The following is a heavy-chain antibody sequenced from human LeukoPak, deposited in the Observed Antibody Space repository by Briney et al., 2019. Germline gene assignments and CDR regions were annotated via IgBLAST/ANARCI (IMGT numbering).Heavy chain of an antibody. Sequence: SVKVSCKASGGTFSSYAISWVRQAPGQRLEWMGGIIPIFGTANYAQKFQGRVTITADESTSTAYMELSSLRSEDTAVYYCARNTLDSDPFDYYYYYMDVWGKGTTVTVSS. CDR3: ARNTLDSDPFDYYYYYMDV. D-gene: IGHD5-18*01. J-gene: IGHJ6*03. CDR2: IIPIFGTA. CDR1: GGTFSSYA. V-gene: IGHV1-69*13.